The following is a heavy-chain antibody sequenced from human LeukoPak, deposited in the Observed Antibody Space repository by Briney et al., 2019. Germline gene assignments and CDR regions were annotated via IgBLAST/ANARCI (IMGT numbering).Heavy chain of an antibody. CDR3: ATDYYYASSGSYYTVDY. Sequence: ASVKVSCKASGYTFTSYAISWVRQAPGQGLEWMGWISADKGNTDYAQRFQGRGTMTTDTSTSTAYMELRSLRSDDTPVYYCATDYYYASSGSYYTVDYWGQGTLVTVSS. CDR1: GYTFTSYA. CDR2: ISADKGNT. V-gene: IGHV1-18*01. D-gene: IGHD3-22*01. J-gene: IGHJ4*02.